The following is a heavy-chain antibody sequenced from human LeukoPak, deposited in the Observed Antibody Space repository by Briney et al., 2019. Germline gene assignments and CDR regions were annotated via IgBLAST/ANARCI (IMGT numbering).Heavy chain of an antibody. CDR3: ARRGGSSWYLPPSDF. D-gene: IGHD6-13*01. CDR1: GFTFSTYG. CDR2: IWFDGSSK. Sequence: GGSLRLSCAASGFTFSTYGMHWVRQAPGKGLEWVAAIWFDGSSKYYADSVKGRFTISRDNSKNTLYLEMNSLRAEDTAVYYCARRGGSSWYLPPSDFWGQGTLVTVSS. V-gene: IGHV3-33*01. J-gene: IGHJ4*02.